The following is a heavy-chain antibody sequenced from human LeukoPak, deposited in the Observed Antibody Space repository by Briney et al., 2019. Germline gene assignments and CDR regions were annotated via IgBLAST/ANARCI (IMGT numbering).Heavy chain of an antibody. Sequence: GESLKISCKGSGYSFTSYWIGWVRQMPGKGLEWMGIIYPGDSDTRYSPSFQGQVTISADKSISTAYLQWSSLKASDTAMYYCAMSSPDTAMVRGLFDYWGQGTLVTVSS. J-gene: IGHJ4*02. D-gene: IGHD5-18*01. V-gene: IGHV5-51*01. CDR2: IYPGDSDT. CDR1: GYSFTSYW. CDR3: AMSSPDTAMVRGLFDY.